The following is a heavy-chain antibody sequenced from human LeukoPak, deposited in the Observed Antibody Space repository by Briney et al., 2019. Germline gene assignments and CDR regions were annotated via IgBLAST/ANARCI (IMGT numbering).Heavy chain of an antibody. CDR1: GGSFSGNY. J-gene: IGHJ4*02. CDR3: ARVPDFIARPCDS. D-gene: IGHD2-21*01. V-gene: IGHV4-34*01. Sequence: PSVTLSLTCAVYGGSFSGNYWTLIRQTPGRGLEWIGESSPTGDITGYNPSLKGRATISVDSSKKQFSLRLTSVTAADTGVYYCARVPDFIARPCDSWGPGTLVTVSS. CDR2: SSPTGDIT.